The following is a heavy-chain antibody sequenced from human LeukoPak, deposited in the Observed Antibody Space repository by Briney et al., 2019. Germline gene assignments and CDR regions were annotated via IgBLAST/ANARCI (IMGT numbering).Heavy chain of an antibody. D-gene: IGHD5-18*01. CDR2: IWYDGSKK. V-gene: IGHV3-33*01. J-gene: IGHJ4*02. CDR3: ARDLLGYSYDAYYFDF. CDR1: GFTFSSHG. Sequence: PGGSLRLSCAASGFTFSSHGMHGVRQAPGKGLEWVAVIWYDGSKKYHADSVKGRFTISRDNSKNTLYLQMNSLRAEDTAVYYCARDLLGYSYDAYYFDFWGQGTLVTVSS.